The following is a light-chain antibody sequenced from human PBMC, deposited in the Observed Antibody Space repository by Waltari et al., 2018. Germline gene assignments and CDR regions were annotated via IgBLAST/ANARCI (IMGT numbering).Light chain of an antibody. CDR1: RDISTW. V-gene: IGKV1-12*01. Sequence: DIQMTQSPSSVSASVGDGVTITCRASRDISTWLAWYQQKPGKTPNLLIYGGYTLQSGVPSRFSGSGSGTVFTLTISSLQPEDFATYYCQQAHSFPITFGQGTRLEIK. J-gene: IGKJ5*01. CDR3: QQAHSFPIT. CDR2: GGY.